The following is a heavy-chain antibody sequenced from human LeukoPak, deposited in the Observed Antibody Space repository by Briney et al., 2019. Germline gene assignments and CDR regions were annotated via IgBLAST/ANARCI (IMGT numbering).Heavy chain of an antibody. CDR3: TRDMVDYYGSGKFLPGDY. CDR2: IYYNGNT. J-gene: IGHJ4*02. CDR1: GGSISNNNYY. D-gene: IGHD3-10*01. V-gene: IGHV4-39*07. Sequence: KPSETLSLTCTVSGGSISNNNYYWGWIRQPPGKGLEWIGAIYYNGNTFYNLSLKSRVSISLDTSRNQFSLKLSSVTAADTAVYYCTRDMVDYYGSGKFLPGDYWGQGTLVTVPS.